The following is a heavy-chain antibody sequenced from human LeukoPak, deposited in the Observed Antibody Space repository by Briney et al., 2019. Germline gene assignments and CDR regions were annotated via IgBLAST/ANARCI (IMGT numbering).Heavy chain of an antibody. CDR3: ARHIGYSEGYYYYYYMDV. Sequence: SQTLSLTCTVSGGSISSSSYYWGWIRQPPGKGLGWIGSIYYSGSTYYNPSLKSRVTISVDTSKNQFSLKLSSVTAADTAVYYCARHIGYSEGYYYYYYMDVWGKGTTVTVSS. CDR2: IYYSGST. CDR1: GGSISSSSYY. V-gene: IGHV4-39*01. D-gene: IGHD6-13*01. J-gene: IGHJ6*03.